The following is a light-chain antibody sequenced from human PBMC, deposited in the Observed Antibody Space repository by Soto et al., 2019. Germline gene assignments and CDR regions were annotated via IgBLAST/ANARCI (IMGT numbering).Light chain of an antibody. Sequence: DIQMTQSPSSLSASVGVRVTITCRASHHISNYLAWYQRKPGKIPNLLIYAASTLQAGVPSRFSGSDSGTDFHPTISSLQPEAVAAYCCRQYNSANLTFGGGTKVDIK. CDR3: RQYNSANLT. CDR1: HHISNY. J-gene: IGKJ4*01. V-gene: IGKV1-27*01. CDR2: AAS.